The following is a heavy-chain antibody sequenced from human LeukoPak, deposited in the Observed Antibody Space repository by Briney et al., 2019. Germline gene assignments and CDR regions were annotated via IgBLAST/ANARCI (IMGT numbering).Heavy chain of an antibody. CDR2: ITGNGATT. J-gene: IGHJ4*02. CDR1: GFTFSSSA. Sequence: PGGSLRLSCAASGFTFSSSAMSWVRQTPGKGLEWVSSITGNGATTYYSDSVKGRFTISRDNSKNTLSLQMNSLRAEDTAVYFCAKERRRVDTAMVRSYYFENWGQGTLVTVFS. CDR3: AKERRRVDTAMVRSYYFEN. V-gene: IGHV3-23*01. D-gene: IGHD5-18*01.